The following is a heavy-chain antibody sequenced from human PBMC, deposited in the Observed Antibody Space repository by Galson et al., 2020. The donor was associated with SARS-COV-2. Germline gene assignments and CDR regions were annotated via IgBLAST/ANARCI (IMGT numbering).Heavy chain of an antibody. CDR2: INQEGSNK. J-gene: IGHJ4*02. Sequence: GGSLRLSCAVSGFTFSSYWMSWVRQAPGKGLEWVAKINQEGSNKDHLDSVKGRFTISRDNDKNSLFLQMNNLRVEDTAVYYCVRGPDRGSGYNSYFDYWGQGTLVTVSS. D-gene: IGHD5-12*01. CDR1: GFTFSSYW. V-gene: IGHV3-7*03. CDR3: VRGPDRGSGYNSYFDY.